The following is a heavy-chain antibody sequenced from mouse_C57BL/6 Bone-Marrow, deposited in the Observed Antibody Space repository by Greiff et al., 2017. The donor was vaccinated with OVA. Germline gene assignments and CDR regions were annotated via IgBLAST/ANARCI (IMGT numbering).Heavy chain of an antibody. V-gene: IGHV1-54*01. J-gene: IGHJ1*03. Sequence: QVQLQQPGAELVRPGTSVKVSCKASGYAFTNYLIEWVKQRPGQGLEWIGVINPGSGGTNYNEKFKGKATLTADKSSSPAYMQLSSLTSEDSAVYCCGRWGGGGYFDVWGTGTTVSVSS. CDR3: GRWGGGGYFDV. CDR1: GYAFTNYL. CDR2: INPGSGGT.